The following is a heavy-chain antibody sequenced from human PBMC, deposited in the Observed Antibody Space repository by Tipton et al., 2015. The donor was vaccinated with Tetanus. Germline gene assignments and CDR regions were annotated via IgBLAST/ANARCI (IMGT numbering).Heavy chain of an antibody. CDR3: ARHYYDSSGFYYYGMDV. D-gene: IGHD3-22*01. CDR1: GGSFSGYY. CDR2: IYYSGST. J-gene: IGHJ6*02. V-gene: IGHV4-39*01. Sequence: GLVKPSETLSLTCAVYGGSFSGYYWGWIRQPPGKGLEWIGSIYYSGSTYYNPSLKSRVTISVDTSKNQFSLKLSSVTAADTAVYYCARHYYDSSGFYYYGMDVWGQGTTVTVSS.